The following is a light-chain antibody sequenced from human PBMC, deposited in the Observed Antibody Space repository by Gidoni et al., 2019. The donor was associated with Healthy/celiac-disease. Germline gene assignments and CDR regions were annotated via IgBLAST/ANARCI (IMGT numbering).Light chain of an antibody. CDR2: AAS. J-gene: IGKJ4*01. V-gene: IGKV1D-8*01. CDR1: QGISSS. Sequence: VIWMTQSPSLLSASTGDRVTISRRMSQGISSSLAWYQQKPGKAPELLIYAASTLQSGVPSRFSGSGSGTDFTLTISCLQSEDFATYYCQQYYSFPLTFGGGTKVEIK. CDR3: QQYYSFPLT.